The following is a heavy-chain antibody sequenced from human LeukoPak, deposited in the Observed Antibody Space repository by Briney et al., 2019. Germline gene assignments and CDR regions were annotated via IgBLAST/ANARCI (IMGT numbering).Heavy chain of an antibody. J-gene: IGHJ4*02. CDR1: GYTFTGYY. V-gene: IGHV1-2*02. CDR3: ARSQRFLEWLSPSFDY. CDR2: INPNSGGT. D-gene: IGHD3-3*01. Sequence: ASVKVSCKASGYTFTGYYMHWVRQAPGQGLEWMRWINPNSGGTNYAQKFQGRVTMTRDTSISTAYMELSRLRSDDTAVYYCARSQRFLEWLSPSFDYWGQGTLVTVSS.